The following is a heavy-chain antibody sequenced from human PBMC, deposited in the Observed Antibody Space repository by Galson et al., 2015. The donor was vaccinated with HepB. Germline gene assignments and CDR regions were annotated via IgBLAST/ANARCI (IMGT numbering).Heavy chain of an antibody. V-gene: IGHV3-7*01. D-gene: IGHD3-10*01. CDR3: ARVSVGDYYGPRKAHYYYYGMDV. J-gene: IGHJ6*02. Sequence: SLRLSCAASGFTFSSYWMSWVRQAPGKGLEWVANIKQDGSEKYYVDSVKGRFTISRDNAKNSLYLQMNSLRAEDTAVYYCARVSVGDYYGPRKAHYYYYGMDVWGQGTTVTVSS. CDR1: GFTFSSYW. CDR2: IKQDGSEK.